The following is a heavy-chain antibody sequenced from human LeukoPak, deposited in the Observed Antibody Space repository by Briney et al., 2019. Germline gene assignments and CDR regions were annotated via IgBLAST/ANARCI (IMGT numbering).Heavy chain of an antibody. V-gene: IGHV3-53*01. CDR3: ARDKTRGLGYSYSKSGNYFDY. D-gene: IGHD5-18*01. CDR1: GFTVSTNY. J-gene: IGHJ4*02. Sequence: GGSLRLSCAASGFTVSTNYMTWVRQAPGKGLEWMSLLYSGGSAYYADSVEGRFTISRDNSQNTVYLQMNSLRAEDTAVYSCARDKTRGLGYSYSKSGNYFDYWGQGTLVTVSS. CDR2: LYSGGSA.